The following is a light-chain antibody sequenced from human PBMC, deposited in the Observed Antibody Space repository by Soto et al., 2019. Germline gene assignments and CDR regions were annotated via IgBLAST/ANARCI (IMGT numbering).Light chain of an antibody. CDR1: QSVSSN. CDR2: GAS. Sequence: IVMTQSPATLSVSPGERASLSCRASQSVSSNLAWFQKKPGQAPRLLIYGASTRATGIPARFSGGGSGTEFTLTISSLQSEDFAVYYCQQYNNWPPYTFGQGTKLEIK. J-gene: IGKJ2*01. CDR3: QQYNNWPPYT. V-gene: IGKV3-15*01.